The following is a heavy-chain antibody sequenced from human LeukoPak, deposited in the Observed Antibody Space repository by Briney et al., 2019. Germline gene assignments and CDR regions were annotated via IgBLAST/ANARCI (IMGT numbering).Heavy chain of an antibody. CDR2: IYYSGST. D-gene: IGHD3-22*01. CDR1: GGSISTYY. V-gene: IGHV4-59*08. CDR3: ARPSYDSGAYLAFDI. J-gene: IGHJ3*02. Sequence: SETLSLTCTVSGGSISTYYWSWIRHPPGKGLEWIGYIYYSGSTNYNPSLKSRVTISVDTSKNQFSLKLSSVTAADTAVYYCARPSYDSGAYLAFDIWGQGTVVTVSS.